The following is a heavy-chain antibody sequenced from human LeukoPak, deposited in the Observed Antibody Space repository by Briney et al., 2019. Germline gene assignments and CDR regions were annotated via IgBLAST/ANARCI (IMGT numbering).Heavy chain of an antibody. CDR3: AREGSPPPSSDYYGMDV. Sequence: GASVKVSCKASGYTFTSYYMHWVRQAPGQGLEWMGIINPSGGSTSYAQKFQGRVTMTRDTSTSTVYMELSSLRSEDTAVYYCAREGSPPPSSDYYGMDVWGQGTTVTVSS. D-gene: IGHD3-10*01. CDR1: GYTFTSYY. V-gene: IGHV1-46*01. CDR2: INPSGGST. J-gene: IGHJ6*02.